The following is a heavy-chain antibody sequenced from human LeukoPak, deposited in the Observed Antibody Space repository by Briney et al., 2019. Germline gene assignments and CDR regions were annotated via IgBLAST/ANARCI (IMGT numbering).Heavy chain of an antibody. J-gene: IGHJ6*03. CDR1: GYTFNSYY. CDR3: ARSDLNYNYMDV. CDR2: INPSGGRT. V-gene: IGHV1-46*02. Sequence: ASVKVSCKASGYTFNSYYMHWVRQAPGQGLEWMGVINPSGGRTGYAQKFQGRVTMTRDTSTSTVYLELSSLTSEDTAVYYCARSDLNYNYMDVWGKGTTVTVSS.